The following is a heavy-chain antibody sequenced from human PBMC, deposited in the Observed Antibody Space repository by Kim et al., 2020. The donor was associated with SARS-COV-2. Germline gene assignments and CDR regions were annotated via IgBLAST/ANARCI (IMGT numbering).Heavy chain of an antibody. Sequence: GGSLRLSCAASGFTFSNAWMSWVRQAPGKGLEWVGRIKSKTDGGTTDYAAPVKGRFTISRDDSKNTLYLQMNSLKTEDTAVYYCTTDTKDYDFWSGYDTYYYYGMDVWGQGTTVTVSS. CDR3: TTDTKDYDFWSGYDTYYYYGMDV. CDR1: GFTFSNAW. CDR2: IKSKTDGGTT. V-gene: IGHV3-15*01. J-gene: IGHJ6*02. D-gene: IGHD3-3*01.